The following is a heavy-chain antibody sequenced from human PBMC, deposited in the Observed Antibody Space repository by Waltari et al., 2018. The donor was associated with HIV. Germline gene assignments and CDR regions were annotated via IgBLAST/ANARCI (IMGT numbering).Heavy chain of an antibody. Sequence: QLQVQESGPGLVKPSETLSLTCTVSGASISSSHSYWGWIRQPPGKGLEWIASIYYSGKTYSNPSLRSRVTMSVDTSKNQFSLKLSSVTAADTAVYYRARHGPYRFDTSGYPLDRWGQGTLVTVSS. CDR3: ARHGPYRFDTSGYPLDR. CDR2: IYYSGKT. V-gene: IGHV4-39*01. CDR1: GASISSSHSY. J-gene: IGHJ5*02. D-gene: IGHD5-12*01.